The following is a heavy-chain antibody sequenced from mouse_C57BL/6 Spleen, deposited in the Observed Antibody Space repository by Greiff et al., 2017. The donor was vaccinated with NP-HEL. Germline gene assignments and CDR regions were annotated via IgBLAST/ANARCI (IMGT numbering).Heavy chain of an antibody. D-gene: IGHD4-1*01. CDR3: ARGANWDGYFDV. CDR1: GFTFSDYY. CDR2: INYDGSST. J-gene: IGHJ1*03. V-gene: IGHV5-16*01. Sequence: EVQLVESEGGLVQPGSSMKLSCTASGFTFSDYYMAWVRQVPEKGLEWVANINYDGSSTYYLDSLKSRFIISRDNAKNILYLQMSSLKSEDTATYYCARGANWDGYFDVWGTGTTVTVSS.